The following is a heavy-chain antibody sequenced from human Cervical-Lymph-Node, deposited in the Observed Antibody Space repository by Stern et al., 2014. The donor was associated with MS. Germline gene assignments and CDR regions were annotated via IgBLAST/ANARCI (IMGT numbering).Heavy chain of an antibody. CDR3: TKSRVTSLSDY. D-gene: IGHD4-17*01. V-gene: IGHV3-23*04. J-gene: IGHJ4*02. Sequence: EVQLVESGGGLVQPGGSLRLSCAASGFTFSSYAMSWVRQAPGKGLEWVSAISGSGGSTYYADSAKGRVTISRHNSKNTLYLQMNSLRAEDTPVYYCTKSRVTSLSDYGGQGTLVTVSS. CDR1: GFTFSSYA. CDR2: ISGSGGST.